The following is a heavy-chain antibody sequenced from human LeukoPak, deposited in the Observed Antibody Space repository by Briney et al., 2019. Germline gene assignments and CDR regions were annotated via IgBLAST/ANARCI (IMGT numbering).Heavy chain of an antibody. CDR3: ARQGYYYDSSGYFDY. D-gene: IGHD3-22*01. CDR1: GGSISSYY. Sequence: SETLSLTCTVSGGSISSYYWSWIRQPPGKGLEWIGYIYYSGSTNYNPSLKSRVTISVDTSKNQFSLKLSPVTAADTAVYYCARQGYYYDSSGYFDYWGQGTLVTVSS. J-gene: IGHJ4*02. V-gene: IGHV4-59*08. CDR2: IYYSGST.